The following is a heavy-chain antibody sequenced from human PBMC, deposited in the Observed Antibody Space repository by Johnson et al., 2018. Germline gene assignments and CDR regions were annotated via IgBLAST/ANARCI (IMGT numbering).Heavy chain of an antibody. D-gene: IGHD3-3*01. CDR2: ISYDGTNK. Sequence: QVQLVESGGGVVQPGRSLRLSCAASGFTFSSYGMHWARQAPGKGLEWVAVISYDGTNKYYADSVKGRFPISRDNSKNTLYLQMNSLRAEDKALYYCAKAPVGWLGEGAEYFQHWGQGTLVTVSS. CDR3: AKAPVGWLGEGAEYFQH. V-gene: IGHV3-30*18. CDR1: GFTFSSYG. J-gene: IGHJ1*01.